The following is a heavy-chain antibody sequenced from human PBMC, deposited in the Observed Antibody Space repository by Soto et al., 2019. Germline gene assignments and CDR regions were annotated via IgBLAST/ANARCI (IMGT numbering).Heavy chain of an antibody. V-gene: IGHV1-24*01. CDR3: ATDLATLRFLAWLPEFDP. D-gene: IGHD3-3*01. CDR2: FDPEDGET. Sequence: ASVKVSCKVSGYTLPELSMHWVRQAPGKGLEWMGGFDPEDGETIYAQMFQGRVTMTEDTSTDTAYMELSSLRDEDTAVYYCATDLATLRFLAWLPEFDPWGQGTLVTVSA. J-gene: IGHJ5*02. CDR1: GYTLPELS.